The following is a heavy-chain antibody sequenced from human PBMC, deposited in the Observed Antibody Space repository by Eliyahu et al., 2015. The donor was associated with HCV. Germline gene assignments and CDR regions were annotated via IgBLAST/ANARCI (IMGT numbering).Heavy chain of an antibody. CDR1: GGSXXSYS. CDR3: ASTYGSGTYSNWAYYYYYGMDV. D-gene: IGHD3-10*01. J-gene: IGHJ6*02. CDR2: IYYSGST. V-gene: IGHV4-59*01. Sequence: QVQLQESGPGLVKPSDTLSLTCTVXGGSXXSYSXSWXRRPPGKGLEWIGGIYYSGSTNYNPSLKSRVTISVDTSKNQFSLKLSSVTAADTAVYYCASTYGSGTYSNWAYYYYYGMDVWGQGTTVTVSS.